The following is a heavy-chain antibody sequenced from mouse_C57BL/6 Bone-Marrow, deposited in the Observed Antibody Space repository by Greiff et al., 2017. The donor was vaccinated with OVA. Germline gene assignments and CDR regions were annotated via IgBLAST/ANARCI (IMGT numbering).Heavy chain of an antibody. V-gene: IGHV5-4*01. CDR3: ARDWGLLGMDY. J-gene: IGHJ4*01. CDR1: GFTFSSYA. Sequence: EVKLMESGGGLVKPGGSLKLSCAASGFTFSSYAMSWVRQTPEKRLEWVATISDGGSYTYYPDNVKGRFTISRDNAKNNLYLQMSHLKSEDTAMYYCARDWGLLGMDYWGQGTSVTVSS. D-gene: IGHD1-1*01. CDR2: ISDGGSYT.